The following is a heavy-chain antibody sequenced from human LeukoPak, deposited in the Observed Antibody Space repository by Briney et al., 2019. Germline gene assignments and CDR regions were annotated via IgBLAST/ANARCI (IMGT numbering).Heavy chain of an antibody. CDR2: IRYDGSNK. CDR1: GFHFYIHG. Sequence: GGPLRHPRAASGFHFYIHGMQCVPPAPGKGLGWGAFIRYDGSNKYYADSVKGRFTISRDNSKNTLYLQMNSLRAEDTAVYYCAKGGGAARLRYYYYMDVWGKGTTVTVSS. J-gene: IGHJ6*03. D-gene: IGHD6-6*01. V-gene: IGHV3-30*02. CDR3: AKGGGAARLRYYYYMDV.